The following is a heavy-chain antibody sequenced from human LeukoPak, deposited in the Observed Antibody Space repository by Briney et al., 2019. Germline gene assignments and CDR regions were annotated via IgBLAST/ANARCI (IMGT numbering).Heavy chain of an antibody. V-gene: IGHV1-18*01. CDR3: ARDPSNTSGRYAYFDS. CDR2: ISAYNGDT. CDR1: GFTFTNYG. J-gene: IGHJ4*02. Sequence: ASVKVSCKASGFTFTNYGITWVRQAPGQGLEWMGWISAYNGDTKNAQKFQGRVTMTTDTSTTTAYMELRSLRSDDTAIYFSARDPSNTSGRYAYFDSWGQGTLVTVSS. D-gene: IGHD6-19*01.